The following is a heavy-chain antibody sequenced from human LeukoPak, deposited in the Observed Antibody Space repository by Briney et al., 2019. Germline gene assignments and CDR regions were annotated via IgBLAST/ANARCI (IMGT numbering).Heavy chain of an antibody. J-gene: IGHJ4*02. CDR2: IYTSGST. V-gene: IGHV4-4*07. CDR1: GGSISSYY. Sequence: SETLSLTCTVSGGSISSYYWRWIRQPAGKGLEWIGRIYTSGSTNYSPSLKSRVTMSVDTSKNQFSLKLSSVTAADTAVYYCARDHYDILTGYTEIDYWGQGTLVTVSS. CDR3: ARDHYDILTGYTEIDY. D-gene: IGHD3-9*01.